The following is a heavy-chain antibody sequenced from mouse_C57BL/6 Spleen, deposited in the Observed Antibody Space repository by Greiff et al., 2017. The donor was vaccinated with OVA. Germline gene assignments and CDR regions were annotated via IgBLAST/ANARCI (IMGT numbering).Heavy chain of an antibody. J-gene: IGHJ3*01. CDR3: TTASYGSSPAWFAY. CDR1: GFNIKDDY. CDR2: IDPENGDT. Sequence: EVQLVESGAELVRPGASVKLSCTASGFNIKDDYMHWVKQRPEQGLEWIGWIDPENGDTEYASKFQGKATITADTSSNTAYLQLSSLTSEDTAVYYCTTASYGSSPAWFAYWGQGTLVTVSA. D-gene: IGHD1-1*01. V-gene: IGHV14-4*01.